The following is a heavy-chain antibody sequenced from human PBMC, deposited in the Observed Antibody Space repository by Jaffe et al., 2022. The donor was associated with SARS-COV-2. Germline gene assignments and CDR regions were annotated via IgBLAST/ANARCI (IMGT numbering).Heavy chain of an antibody. CDR1: GGAIGTYF. CDR2: IYYSGAT. V-gene: IGHV4-59*01. J-gene: IGHJ4*02. CDR3: ARDDSRGWSVRAIDN. Sequence: QVHLQESGPGLVKPSETLSLTCSVSGGAIGTYFWSWIRQPPGKGLEYIGNIYYSGATDYKPSLRSRATISLDIPKNQFSLKLTSVTAADTAVYYCARDDSRGWSVRAIDNWGQGMLVTVSS. D-gene: IGHD6-19*01.